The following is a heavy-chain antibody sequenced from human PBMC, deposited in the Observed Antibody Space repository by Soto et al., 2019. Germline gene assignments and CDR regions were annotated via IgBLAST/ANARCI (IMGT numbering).Heavy chain of an antibody. Sequence: SVKVSCKASGGTFSSYAISWVRQAPGQGLEWMGGIIPIFGTANYAQKFQGRVTITADESTSTAYMELSSLRAEDTAVYYCAREQYSSSWYPDYYYYGMDVWGQGTTVTVSS. CDR3: AREQYSSSWYPDYYYYGMDV. V-gene: IGHV1-69*13. CDR1: GGTFSSYA. D-gene: IGHD6-13*01. CDR2: IIPIFGTA. J-gene: IGHJ6*02.